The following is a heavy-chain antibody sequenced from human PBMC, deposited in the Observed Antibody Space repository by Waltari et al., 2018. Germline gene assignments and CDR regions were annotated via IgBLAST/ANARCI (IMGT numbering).Heavy chain of an antibody. Sequence: QVQLVESGGDVVQPGRSLRLSCAASGFTFSSYGMHWVRQAPGKGLEWVAVIWYDGSNKYYADSVKGRFTISRDNSKNTLYLQMNSLRAEDTAVYYCARDCSGSSWFHDAFDIWGQGTMVTVSS. CDR2: IWYDGSNK. D-gene: IGHD6-13*01. J-gene: IGHJ3*02. CDR1: GFTFSSYG. CDR3: ARDCSGSSWFHDAFDI. V-gene: IGHV3-33*01.